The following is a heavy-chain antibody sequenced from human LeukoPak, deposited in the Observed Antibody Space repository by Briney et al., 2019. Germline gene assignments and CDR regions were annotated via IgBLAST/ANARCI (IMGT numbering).Heavy chain of an antibody. Sequence: SVKVSCKASGGTFSSYAISWVRQAPGQGLEWMGGIIPIFGTANYAQKFQGRVTITADKSTSTAYMERSSLRPEDTGVDYCARGALMNRGVITNNWFDPWGQGTLVTVSS. J-gene: IGHJ5*02. V-gene: IGHV1-69*06. CDR2: IIPIFGTA. D-gene: IGHD3-10*01. CDR1: GGTFSSYA. CDR3: ARGALMNRGVITNNWFDP.